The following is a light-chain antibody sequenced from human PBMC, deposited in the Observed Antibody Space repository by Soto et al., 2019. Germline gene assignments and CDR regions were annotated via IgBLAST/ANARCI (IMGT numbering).Light chain of an antibody. V-gene: IGLV4-69*01. CDR1: SGHSSYA. J-gene: IGLJ3*02. Sequence: QLVLTQSPSASASLGASVKLTCTLSSGHSSYAIAWHQQQPEKGPRYLMKLNSACSHSKGDGIPDRFSGSSSGAERYLTISRLQSEYEADYYCQTWGSGIYGVFGGGTKLTVL. CDR2: LNSACSH. CDR3: QTWGSGIYGV.